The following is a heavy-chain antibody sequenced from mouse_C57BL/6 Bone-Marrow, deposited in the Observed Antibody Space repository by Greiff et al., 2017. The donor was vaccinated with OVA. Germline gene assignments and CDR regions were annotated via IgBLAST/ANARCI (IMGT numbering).Heavy chain of an antibody. J-gene: IGHJ3*01. V-gene: IGHV2-2*01. CDR2: IWSGGST. Sequence: VKVVESGPGLVQPSQSLSITCTVSGFSLTSYGVHWVRQSPGKGLEWLGVIWSGGSTDYNAAFISRLSISKDNSKSQVFFKMNSLQADDTAIYYCARTGYYGNYLFAYWGQGTLVTVSA. CDR1: GFSLTSYG. D-gene: IGHD2-1*01. CDR3: ARTGYYGNYLFAY.